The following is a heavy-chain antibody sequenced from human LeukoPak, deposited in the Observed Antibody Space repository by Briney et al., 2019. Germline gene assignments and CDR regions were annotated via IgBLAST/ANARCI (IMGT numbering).Heavy chain of an antibody. CDR3: ARVPVGSHFDY. V-gene: IGHV4-30-4*01. Sequence: SETLSLTCTVSGGSISSGDYYWSWIRQPPGKGLEWIGYIYYSGSTYYNPSLKSQVTISVDTSKNQFSLKLSSVTAADTAVYYCARVPVGSHFDYWGQGTLVTVSS. CDR1: GGSISSGDYY. J-gene: IGHJ4*02. D-gene: IGHD4-23*01. CDR2: IYYSGST.